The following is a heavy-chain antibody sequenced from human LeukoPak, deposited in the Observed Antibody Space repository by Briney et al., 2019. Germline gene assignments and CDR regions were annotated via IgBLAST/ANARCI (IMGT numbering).Heavy chain of an antibody. Sequence: PSETLSLTCTVSGYSISSYYWSWIRQPPGKGLEWIGYIYYSGSTNYNPSLKSRVTISVDTSKNQFSLKLSSVTPADTAVYYCARGHYDSSGYYYFDYWGQGTLVTVSS. CDR2: IYYSGST. CDR1: GYSISSYY. V-gene: IGHV4-59*01. J-gene: IGHJ4*02. CDR3: ARGHYDSSGYYYFDY. D-gene: IGHD3-22*01.